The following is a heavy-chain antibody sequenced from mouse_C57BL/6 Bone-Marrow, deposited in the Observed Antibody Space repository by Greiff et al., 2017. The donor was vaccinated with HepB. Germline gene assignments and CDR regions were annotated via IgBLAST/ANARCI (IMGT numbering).Heavy chain of an antibody. CDR3: ARIYYDYDGFAY. D-gene: IGHD2-4*01. CDR2: IHPNSGST. J-gene: IGHJ3*01. CDR1: GYTFTSYW. V-gene: IGHV1-64*01. Sequence: QVQLQQPGAELVKPGASVKLSCKASGYTFTSYWMHWVKQRPGQGLEWIGMIHPNSGSTNYNEKFKSKATLTVDKSSSTAYMQLSSLTSEDSAVYSCARIYYDYDGFAYWGQGTLVTVSA.